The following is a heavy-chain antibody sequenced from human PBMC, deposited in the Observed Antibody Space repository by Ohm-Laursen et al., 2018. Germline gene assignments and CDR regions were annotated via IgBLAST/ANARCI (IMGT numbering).Heavy chain of an antibody. CDR2: NSAYNGNT. V-gene: IGHV1-18*01. J-gene: IGHJ6*02. CDR3: ARDAEWEPGGGMDV. Sequence: SVKVSCKASGYTFTSYGISWVRQAPGQGLEWMGWNSAYNGNTNYAQKLQGRVTMTTDTSTSTAYMELRSLRSDDTAVYYCARDAEWEPGGGMDVWGQGTTVTVSS. CDR1: GYTFTSYG. D-gene: IGHD1-26*01.